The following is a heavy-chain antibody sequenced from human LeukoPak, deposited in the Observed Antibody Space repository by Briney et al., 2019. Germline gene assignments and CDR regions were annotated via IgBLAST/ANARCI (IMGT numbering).Heavy chain of an antibody. CDR2: INTNTGNP. Sequence: ASVKASCKASGYTFTSYAMNWVRQAPGQGLEWMGWINTNTGNPTYAQGFTGRFVFSLDTSVSTAYLQISSLRAEDTAVYYCARADLYSYGYRVWFDPWGQGTLVTVSS. V-gene: IGHV7-4-1*02. CDR1: GYTFTSYA. D-gene: IGHD5-18*01. CDR3: ARADLYSYGYRVWFDP. J-gene: IGHJ5*02.